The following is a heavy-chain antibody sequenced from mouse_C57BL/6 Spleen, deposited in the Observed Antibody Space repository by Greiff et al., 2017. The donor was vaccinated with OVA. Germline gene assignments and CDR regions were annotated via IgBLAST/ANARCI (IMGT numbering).Heavy chain of an antibody. CDR2: ISYSGST. CDR3: ARDDYYGSTPPWFAY. D-gene: IGHD1-1*01. V-gene: IGHV3-1*01. Sequence: LQESGPGMVKPSQSLSLTCTVTGYSITSGYDWHWIRHFPGNKLEWMGYISYSGSTNYNPSLKSRISITHDTSKNHFFLKLNSVTTEDTATYYCARDDYYGSTPPWFAYWGQGTLVTVSA. J-gene: IGHJ3*01. CDR1: GYSITSGYD.